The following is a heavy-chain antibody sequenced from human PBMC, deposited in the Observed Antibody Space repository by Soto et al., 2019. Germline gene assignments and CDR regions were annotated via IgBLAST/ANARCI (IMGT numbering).Heavy chain of an antibody. Sequence: GGSLRLSCAASGFAFSTFDMHRVRQAAGKGLECGSGFGGLGATIYSCAVKGRCPISRDNAQSSLYLQLNSLRGGDTAVYYCARRYCSGGDCPGIGFDYWGQGTLVTVSS. CDR2: FGGLGAT. D-gene: IGHD2-15*01. CDR1: GFAFSTFD. V-gene: IGHV3-13*01. CDR3: ARRYCSGGDCPGIGFDY. J-gene: IGHJ4*02.